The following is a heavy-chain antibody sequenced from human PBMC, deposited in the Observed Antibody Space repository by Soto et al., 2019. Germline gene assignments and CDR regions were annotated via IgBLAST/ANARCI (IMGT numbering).Heavy chain of an antibody. CDR1: GFTFSSYA. V-gene: IGHV3-23*01. D-gene: IGHD3-3*01. Sequence: PGGSLRLSCAASGFTFSSYAMSWVRQAPGKGLEWVSAISGSGVSTYYADSVKGRFTISRDNSKNTLYLQMNSLRAEDTAVYYCAKDYDFWSGYRYGMDVWGQGTKVTVSS. CDR2: ISGSGVST. J-gene: IGHJ6*02. CDR3: AKDYDFWSGYRYGMDV.